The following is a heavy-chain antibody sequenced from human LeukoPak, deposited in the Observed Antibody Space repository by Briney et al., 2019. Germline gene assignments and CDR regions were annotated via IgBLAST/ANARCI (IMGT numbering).Heavy chain of an antibody. Sequence: GGSLRLSCAASGFTFDDYGMSWVRQAPGKGLEWVSGINWNGGSTGYADSVKGRFTIYRDNAKNSLYLQMNSLRAEDTALYHCARDLDYGLDYWGQGTLVTVSS. CDR3: ARDLDYGLDY. J-gene: IGHJ4*02. V-gene: IGHV3-20*01. CDR2: INWNGGST. CDR1: GFTFDDYG. D-gene: IGHD4-17*01.